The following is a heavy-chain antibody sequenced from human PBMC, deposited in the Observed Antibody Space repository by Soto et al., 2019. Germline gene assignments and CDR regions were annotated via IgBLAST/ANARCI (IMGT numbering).Heavy chain of an antibody. CDR2: IYYSGRT. CDR3: ASGGWTYDILTGYYL. J-gene: IGHJ3*01. D-gene: IGHD3-9*01. CDR1: GGSISSYS. V-gene: IGHV4-59*01. Sequence: TSETLSLTCTVSGGSISSYSWSWIRQPPEKGLQWIGYIYYSGRTSYNPSLKSRVTISVDTSKKQISLKLSSVTAADSAVYYCASGGWTYDILTGYYLWGPGTMVTVSS.